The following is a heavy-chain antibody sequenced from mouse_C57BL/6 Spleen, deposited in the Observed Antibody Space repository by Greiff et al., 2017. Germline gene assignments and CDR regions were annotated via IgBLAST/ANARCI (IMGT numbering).Heavy chain of an antibody. CDR3: ARLLSSY. CDR2: ISSGSSTI. CDR1: GFTFSDYG. J-gene: IGHJ3*01. D-gene: IGHD2-1*01. Sequence: EVQLVASGGGLVKPGGSLKLSCAASGFTFSDYGMHWVRQAPEKGLEWVAYISSGSSTIYYADTVKGRFTISRDNAKNTLFLQMTSLRSEDTAMYYCARLLSSYWGQGTLVTVSA. V-gene: IGHV5-17*01.